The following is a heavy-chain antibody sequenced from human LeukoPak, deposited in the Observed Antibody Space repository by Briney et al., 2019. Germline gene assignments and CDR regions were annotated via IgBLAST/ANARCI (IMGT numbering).Heavy chain of an antibody. Sequence: PGGSLRLSCAGSGFTFSIYAMTWVRQAPGKGLEWVSSISGRGDSTNYADSVKGRFTISRDNSKNTLYLQMNSLRAEDTAIYYCAKSGLNRFDYWGQGTLVTVSS. CDR1: GFTFSIYA. J-gene: IGHJ4*02. D-gene: IGHD2-15*01. CDR3: AKSGLNRFDY. CDR2: ISGRGDST. V-gene: IGHV3-23*01.